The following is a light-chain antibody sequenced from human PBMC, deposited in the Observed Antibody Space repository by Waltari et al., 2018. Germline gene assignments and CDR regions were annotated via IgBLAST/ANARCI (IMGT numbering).Light chain of an antibody. Sequence: IVLTQSLGTLSLSPGDRATLSCRASQRVCMSLTWYQQNPAQPPRLLFYGATSRATGIPDRLSGGGAGTDFLLTISRLESEDFASYHCQHYVSLPVTFGQGTKVEIK. CDR1: QRVCMS. J-gene: IGKJ1*01. CDR3: QHYVSLPVT. CDR2: GAT. V-gene: IGKV3-20*01.